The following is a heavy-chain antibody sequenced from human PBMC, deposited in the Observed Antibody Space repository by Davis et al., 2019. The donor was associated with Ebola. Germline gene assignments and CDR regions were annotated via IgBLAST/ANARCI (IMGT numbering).Heavy chain of an antibody. D-gene: IGHD2-8*02. CDR3: VKTRSNWWNDALEI. Sequence: GESLKISCAASGFTFSSYAMSWVRQAPGKGLEWVSAIDGGGDATYYADSVKGRFTISRDNSKNTLDLQMNSLRPEDTAVYYCVKTRSNWWNDALEIWGRGTMVIVSS. V-gene: IGHV3-23*01. CDR1: GFTFSSYA. J-gene: IGHJ3*02. CDR2: IDGGGDAT.